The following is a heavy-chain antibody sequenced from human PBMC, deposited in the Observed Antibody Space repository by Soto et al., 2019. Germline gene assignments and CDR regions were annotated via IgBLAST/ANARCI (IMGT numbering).Heavy chain of an antibody. CDR3: ARGRGLAVTGLAY. Sequence: QVQLVESGGGLVKPGGSLRLSCAASGFSFSDYYMSWIRQAPGKGLEWVSYISYTSSTIYYADSVKGRFTISRDNANNSLYLQMNSLRAEVTAVYYCARGRGLAVTGLAYWGQGTLVTVSS. CDR1: GFSFSDYY. D-gene: IGHD6-19*01. J-gene: IGHJ4*02. CDR2: ISYTSSTI. V-gene: IGHV3-11*01.